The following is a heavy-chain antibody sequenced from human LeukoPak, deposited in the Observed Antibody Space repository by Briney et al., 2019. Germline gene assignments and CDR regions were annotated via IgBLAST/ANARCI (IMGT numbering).Heavy chain of an antibody. CDR2: MNPNSGNT. D-gene: IGHD6-13*01. V-gene: IGHV1-8*01. Sequence: ASVKVSCKASGYTFTGYDINWVRQATGQGLEWMGWMNPNSGNTGYAQKFQGRVTMTRNTSISTAYMELNSLRSEDTAVYYCARVKGSSWPDSWGQGTLVTVSS. J-gene: IGHJ4*02. CDR1: GYTFTGYD. CDR3: ARVKGSSWPDS.